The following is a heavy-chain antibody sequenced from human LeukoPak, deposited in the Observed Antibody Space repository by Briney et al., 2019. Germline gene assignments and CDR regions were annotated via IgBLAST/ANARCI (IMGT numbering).Heavy chain of an antibody. CDR2: ISSSGSAI. CDR1: GFTFSDYY. CDR3: ATLGRNYFDS. V-gene: IGHV3-11*01. J-gene: IGHJ4*02. D-gene: IGHD2-15*01. Sequence: GGSLRLSCAASGFTFSDYYVTWIRQAPGKGLEWVSYISSSGSAIYYADSVKGRFTISRDYAKNSLYLQMNSLRAEDTAVYHCATLGRNYFDSWGQGTLVTVSS.